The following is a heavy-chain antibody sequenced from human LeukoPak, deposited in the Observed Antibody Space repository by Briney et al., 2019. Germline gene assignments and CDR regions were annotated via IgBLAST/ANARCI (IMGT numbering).Heavy chain of an antibody. CDR1: GGSISSYY. CDR2: INHSGST. V-gene: IGHV4-34*01. J-gene: IGHJ4*02. CDR3: ARGRDYYDSSGYLSYFDY. Sequence: SETLSLTCTVSGGSISSYYWSWIRQPPGKGLEWIGEINHSGSTNYNPSLKSRVTISVDTSKNQFSLKLSSVTAADTAVYYCARGRDYYDSSGYLSYFDYWGQGTLVTVSS. D-gene: IGHD3-22*01.